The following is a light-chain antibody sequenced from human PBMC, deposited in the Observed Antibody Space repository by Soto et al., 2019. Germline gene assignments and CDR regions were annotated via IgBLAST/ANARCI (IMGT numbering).Light chain of an antibody. CDR1: SSNIGANYG. CDR2: VNT. Sequence: QSVLTQPPSVSGAPGQRVIISCTGSSSNIGANYGVHWYQQLPGAAPKLLIYVNTNRPSGVPDRFSGSQSGTSASLAITGLQAEDEADYYCQSYDGRLRSVVFGGGTKLTVL. J-gene: IGLJ2*01. V-gene: IGLV1-40*01. CDR3: QSYDGRLRSVV.